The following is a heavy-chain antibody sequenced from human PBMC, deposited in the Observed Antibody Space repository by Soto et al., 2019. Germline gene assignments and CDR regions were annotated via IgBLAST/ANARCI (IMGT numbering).Heavy chain of an antibody. D-gene: IGHD2-21*02. CDR2: MYNTGST. Sequence: SETLSLTCTVSGGSISGYYWSWIRQPPGKGLEWIGYMYNTGSTVYNPFLKSRVTISVGTSKNQFSLKLNSVTAADTAVYYCARDLWGYCGTDCYPLDVWGQGTTVTVSS. CDR3: ARDLWGYCGTDCYPLDV. J-gene: IGHJ6*02. CDR1: GGSISGYY. V-gene: IGHV4-59*01.